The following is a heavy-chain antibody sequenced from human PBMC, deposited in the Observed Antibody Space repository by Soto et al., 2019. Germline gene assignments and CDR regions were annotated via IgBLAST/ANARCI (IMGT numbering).Heavy chain of an antibody. J-gene: IGHJ6*02. CDR2: ISAYNGNT. V-gene: IGHV1-18*01. CDR3: ARDVDTAMVIYYYYGMDV. Sequence: VASVKVSCKASGYTFTSYGISWVRQAPGQGLEWMGWISAYNGNTNYAQKLQGRVTMTTDTSTSTAYMELRSLRSDDTAVYYCARDVDTAMVIYYYYGMDVWGQGTTVTVSS. CDR1: GYTFTSYG. D-gene: IGHD5-18*01.